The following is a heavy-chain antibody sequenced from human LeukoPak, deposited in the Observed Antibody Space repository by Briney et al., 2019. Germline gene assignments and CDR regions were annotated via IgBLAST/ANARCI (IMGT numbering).Heavy chain of an antibody. CDR1: GFTFSSYA. J-gene: IGHJ4*02. Sequence: GGSLRLSCAASGFTFSSYAMSWVRQAPGKGLEWVSTISGSGGSTYYADSVKGRFTISRDNSKNTLYLQMNSLRAEDTAVYYCARADIVVVVAATPGVDYWGQGTLVTVSS. CDR2: ISGSGGST. V-gene: IGHV3-23*01. CDR3: ARADIVVVVAATPGVDY. D-gene: IGHD2-15*01.